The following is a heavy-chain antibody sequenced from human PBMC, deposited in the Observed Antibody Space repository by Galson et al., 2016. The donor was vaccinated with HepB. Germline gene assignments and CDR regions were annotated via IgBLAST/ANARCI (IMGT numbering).Heavy chain of an antibody. CDR2: IKPSGGNT. V-gene: IGHV1-46*02. D-gene: IGHD1-14*01. Sequence: SVKVSCKASGYTFNTYNMHWVRQAPGRGLEWMGIIKPSGGNTIYAQKFQDRITTTRDTSTSTVYMELISLRSEDTAVYYCARELDHSFYFDYWGQGTLLTVSS. CDR3: ARELDHSFYFDY. J-gene: IGHJ4*02. CDR1: GYTFNTYN.